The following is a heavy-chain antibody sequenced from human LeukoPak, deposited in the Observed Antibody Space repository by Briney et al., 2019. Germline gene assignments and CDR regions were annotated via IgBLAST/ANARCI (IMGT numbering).Heavy chain of an antibody. CDR2: ISGSGGST. V-gene: IGHV3-23*01. Sequence: GGSLRLSCAASGFTFSSYAMSWVRQAPGKGLEWVSAISGSGGSTYYADPVKGRFTISRDNSKNTLYLQMNSLRAEDTAVYYCAKASYVSIVTWFDPWGQGTLVTVSS. D-gene: IGHD2/OR15-2a*01. CDR1: GFTFSSYA. CDR3: AKASYVSIVTWFDP. J-gene: IGHJ5*02.